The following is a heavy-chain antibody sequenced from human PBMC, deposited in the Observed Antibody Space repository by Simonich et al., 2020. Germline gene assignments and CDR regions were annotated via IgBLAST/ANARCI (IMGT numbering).Heavy chain of an antibody. Sequence: QVQLVQSGAEVKKPGASVKVSCKASGYTFTSYDINWVRQATGQGLEWMGWRNPNSGNKGYAQKFQGRVTITRNTSISTAYMELSSLRSEDTAVYYCARTYSGSYYYFDYWGQGTLVTVSS. V-gene: IGHV1-8*03. J-gene: IGHJ4*02. CDR3: ARTYSGSYYYFDY. D-gene: IGHD1-26*01. CDR1: GYTFTSYD. CDR2: RNPNSGNK.